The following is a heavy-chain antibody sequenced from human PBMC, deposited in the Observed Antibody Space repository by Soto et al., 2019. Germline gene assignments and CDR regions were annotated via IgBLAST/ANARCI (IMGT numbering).Heavy chain of an antibody. CDR2: TYYRSKWYN. Sequence: KQSQTLSLTCAISGDSVSSNSAAWNWIRQSPSRGLEWLGRTYYRSKWYNDYAVSVKSRITINPDTSKNQFSLQLNSVTPEDTAVYYCASGPPDYGDYAPNDKETNWFDPWGQGTLVTVSS. CDR1: GDSVSSNSAA. V-gene: IGHV6-1*01. CDR3: ASGPPDYGDYAPNDKETNWFDP. D-gene: IGHD4-17*01. J-gene: IGHJ5*02.